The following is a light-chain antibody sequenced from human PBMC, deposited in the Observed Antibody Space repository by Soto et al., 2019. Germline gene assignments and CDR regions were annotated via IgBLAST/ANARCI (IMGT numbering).Light chain of an antibody. CDR2: EGS. Sequence: QSALTQPASVSGSPGQSITISCTGTSSDVGTYNLVAWYQQHPGKAPKLMIYEGSKRPSGVSNRLSGSKSGNTASLTISGLQAEDEADYYCCSYAGSRTLVFGRGTKLTVL. V-gene: IGLV2-23*01. J-gene: IGLJ2*01. CDR1: SSDVGTYNL. CDR3: CSYAGSRTLV.